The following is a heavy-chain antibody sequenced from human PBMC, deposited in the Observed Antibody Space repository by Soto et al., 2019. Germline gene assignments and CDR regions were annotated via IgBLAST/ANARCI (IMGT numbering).Heavy chain of an antibody. Sequence: QVQLVQSGAEVKKPGASVKVSCKASGYTFTSYGISWVRQAPGQGLEWMGWISAYNGNTNYAQKLQGRVTMTTDTSTSTAYLELRSLTSEDTAVYYCARLLSEPNPLGKQCVDYAEPDYWGQGTLVTVSS. V-gene: IGHV1-18*01. CDR2: ISAYNGNT. J-gene: IGHJ4*02. CDR3: ARLLSEPNPLGKQCVDYAEPDY. D-gene: IGHD3-16*01. CDR1: GYTFTSYG.